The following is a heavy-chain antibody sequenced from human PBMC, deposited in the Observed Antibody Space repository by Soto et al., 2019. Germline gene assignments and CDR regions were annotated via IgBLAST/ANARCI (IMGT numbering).Heavy chain of an antibody. D-gene: IGHD3-22*01. J-gene: IGHJ4*02. Sequence: PGESLKISCKGSGYSFTSYWIGWVRQMPGKGLEWMGIIYPGDSDTRYSPSFQGQVTISADKSISTAYLQWSSLKASDTAMYYCARQLRRLDSSGYYYYWGQGTLVTVSS. V-gene: IGHV5-51*01. CDR3: ARQLRRLDSSGYYYY. CDR1: GYSFTSYW. CDR2: IYPGDSDT.